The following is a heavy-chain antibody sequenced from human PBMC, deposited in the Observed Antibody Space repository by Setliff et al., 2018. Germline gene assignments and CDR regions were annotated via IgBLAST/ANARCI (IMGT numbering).Heavy chain of an antibody. J-gene: IGHJ3*01. V-gene: IGHV4-34*01. D-gene: IGHD3-3*01. CDR2: INHSGST. Sequence: PSETLSLTCAVYGGSFSGHYWSWIRQSPGKGLEWIGEINHSGSTNYNPSLRSRVTVLVDTSKNQVSLRVISVTAADTAVYYCARRGVLILHDAFDVWGQGTVVTV. CDR3: ARRGVLILHDAFDV. CDR1: GGSFSGHY.